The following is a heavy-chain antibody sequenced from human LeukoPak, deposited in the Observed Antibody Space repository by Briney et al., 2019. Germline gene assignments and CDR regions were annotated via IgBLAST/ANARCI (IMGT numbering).Heavy chain of an antibody. D-gene: IGHD1-26*01. CDR2: IYYSGST. V-gene: IGHV4-59*01. CDR1: GGSISSYY. J-gene: IGHJ4*02. CDR3: ARGIVPTDY. Sequence: SETLCLTCTVSGGSISSYYWSWIRQPPGKGLEWIGYIYYSGSTNYNPSLKSRVTISVDTSKNQFSLKLSSVTAADTAVYYCARGIVPTDYWGQGTLVTVSS.